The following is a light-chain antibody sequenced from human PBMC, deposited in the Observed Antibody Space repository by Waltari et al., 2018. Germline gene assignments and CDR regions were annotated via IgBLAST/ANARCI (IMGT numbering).Light chain of an antibody. CDR2: DSS. CDR3: QQYNSFPYT. J-gene: IGKJ2*01. CDR1: QGITNY. V-gene: IGKV1-33*01. Sequence: DIQMTQSPSSLSASVGDRVTITCQPSQGITNYLNWYQQKPGKAPKLLIYDSSNLETGVPSRFSGSGSGTDFTFTISSLQPEDIATYFCQQYNSFPYTFGQGTKLEIQ.